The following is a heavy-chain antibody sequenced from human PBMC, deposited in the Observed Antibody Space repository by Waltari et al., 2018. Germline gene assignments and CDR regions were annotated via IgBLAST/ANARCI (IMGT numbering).Heavy chain of an antibody. J-gene: IGHJ4*02. CDR1: GGSISSYY. Sequence: VKPSETLSLTGTVSGGSISSYYWSWIRQPPGKGLEWIGYIYYSGSTNYNPSLKSRVTISVDTSKNQFSLKLSSVTAADTAVYYCARDSILTGIDYWGQGTLVTVSS. CDR2: IYYSGST. CDR3: ARDSILTGIDY. V-gene: IGHV4-59*01. D-gene: IGHD3-9*01.